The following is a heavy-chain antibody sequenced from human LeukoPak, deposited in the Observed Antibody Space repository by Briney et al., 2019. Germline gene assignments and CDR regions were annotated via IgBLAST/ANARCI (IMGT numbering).Heavy chain of an antibody. Sequence: PSETLSLTCAVYGGSFSGYYWSWIRQPPGKGLEWIGYIHYSGSTNYNPSLKSRVTISVDTSKNQFSLKLSSVTAADTAVYYCARDRYYYDSSGYDAFDIWGQGTMVTVSS. J-gene: IGHJ3*02. CDR3: ARDRYYYDSSGYDAFDI. D-gene: IGHD3-22*01. V-gene: IGHV4-59*01. CDR2: IHYSGST. CDR1: GGSFSGYY.